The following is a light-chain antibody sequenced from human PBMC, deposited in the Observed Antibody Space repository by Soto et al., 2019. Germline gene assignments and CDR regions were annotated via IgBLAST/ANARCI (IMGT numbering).Light chain of an antibody. CDR3: SSYTSSGTRV. CDR2: DVS. J-gene: IGLJ1*01. CDR1: SSDVGGYNY. V-gene: IGLV2-14*01. Sequence: QSVLTQPASVSGSPGQSITISCTGTSSDVGGYNYVSWYQQHPGKAPKLMIYDVSNRPSGVSNRFSGSKPGNTASLSISGLQAEDEADYYCSSYTSSGTRVFGTGTKVTVL.